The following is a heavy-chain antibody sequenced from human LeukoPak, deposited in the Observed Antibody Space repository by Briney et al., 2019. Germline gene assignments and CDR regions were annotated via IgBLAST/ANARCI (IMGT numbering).Heavy chain of an antibody. Sequence: PSETLSLTCTVSGGAISSYYWSWIRQPPGKGLERIGYIYYSGSTNYNPSLKSRVTISVDTSKNQFSLKLSSVTAADTAVYYCAREVAPYDSSGYYLRKGAFDIWGQGTMVTVSS. D-gene: IGHD3-22*01. CDR3: AREVAPYDSSGYYLRKGAFDI. CDR1: GGAISSYY. J-gene: IGHJ3*02. V-gene: IGHV4-59*01. CDR2: IYYSGST.